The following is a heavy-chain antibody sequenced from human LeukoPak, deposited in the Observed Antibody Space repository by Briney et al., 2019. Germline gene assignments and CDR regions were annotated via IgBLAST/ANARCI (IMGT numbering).Heavy chain of an antibody. CDR2: IYYSGST. D-gene: IGHD3-22*01. V-gene: IGHV4-61*05. CDR3: ARHSYFRSVYYYDSSGYIDAFDI. CDR1: GGSISSSSYY. J-gene: IGHJ3*02. Sequence: SETLSLTCTVSGGSISSSSYYWSWIRQPPGKGLEWIGYIYYSGSTNYNPSLKSRVTISVDTSKNQFSLKLSSVTAADTAVYYCARHSYFRSVYYYDSSGYIDAFDIWGQGTMVTVSS.